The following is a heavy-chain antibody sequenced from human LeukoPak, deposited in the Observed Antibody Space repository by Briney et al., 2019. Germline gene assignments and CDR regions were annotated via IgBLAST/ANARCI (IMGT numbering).Heavy chain of an antibody. CDR2: INHSGST. Sequence: SETLSLTCAVYGGSFSGYYWSWIRQHPGKGLEWIGEINHSGSTNYNPSLKSRVTISVDTSKNQFSLKLSSVTAADTAVYYCARGIPYCSSTSCLPATYYYYYGMDVWGQGTTVTVSS. CDR3: ARGIPYCSSTSCLPATYYYYYGMDV. D-gene: IGHD2-2*01. V-gene: IGHV4-34*01. J-gene: IGHJ6*02. CDR1: GGSFSGYY.